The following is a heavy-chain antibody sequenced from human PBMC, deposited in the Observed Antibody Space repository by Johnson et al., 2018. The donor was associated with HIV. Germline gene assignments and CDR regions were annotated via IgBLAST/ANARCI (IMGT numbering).Heavy chain of an antibody. V-gene: IGHV3-30*18. CDR2: ISYDGSNK. Sequence: QVQLVESGGGVVQPGRSLRLSCAASGFTFASSAMSWVRQAPGKGLEWVAVISYDGSNKYYADSVKGRVTISRDDSKNTLYLRLNSLRPEDSAVYYCAKDVSVVTPSGSFDIWGQGTRVTVSS. CDR1: GFTFASSA. J-gene: IGHJ3*02. CDR3: AKDVSVVTPSGSFDI. D-gene: IGHD4-23*01.